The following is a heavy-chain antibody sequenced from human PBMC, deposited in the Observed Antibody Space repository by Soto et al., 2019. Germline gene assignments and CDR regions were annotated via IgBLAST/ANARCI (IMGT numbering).Heavy chain of an antibody. CDR1: GYTFTSYG. D-gene: IGHD2-2*01. J-gene: IGHJ4*02. CDR3: ARDVGMRVVVPAAPRPITEFDY. Sequence: ASVKVSCKASGYTFTSYGISWVRQAPGQGLEWMGWISAYNGNTNYAQKLQGRVTMTTDTSTSTAYMELRSLRSDDTAVYYCARDVGMRVVVPAAPRPITEFDYWGQGTLVTVSS. CDR2: ISAYNGNT. V-gene: IGHV1-18*01.